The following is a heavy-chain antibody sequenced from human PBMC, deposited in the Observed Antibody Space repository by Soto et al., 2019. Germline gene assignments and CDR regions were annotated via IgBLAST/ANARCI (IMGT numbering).Heavy chain of an antibody. Sequence: ASVKVSCKASGYTFTSYGISWVRQAPGQGFEWMGWISAYNGNTNYAQKLQGRVTMTTDTSTSTAYMELRSLRSDDTAVYYCARDRNSQYYYYYYMDVWGKGTTVTVSS. J-gene: IGHJ6*03. CDR2: ISAYNGNT. V-gene: IGHV1-18*01. CDR3: ARDRNSQYYYYYYMDV. D-gene: IGHD2-15*01. CDR1: GYTFTSYG.